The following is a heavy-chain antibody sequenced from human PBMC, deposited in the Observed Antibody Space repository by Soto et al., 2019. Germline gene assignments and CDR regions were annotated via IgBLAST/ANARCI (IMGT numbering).Heavy chain of an antibody. Sequence: GGSLRLSCAASGFTFSNYAMSWVRQAPGKGLEWVSGLSGSGGITYYADSVRGRFTVSRDNSKNRLYLQMNSLRVEDTAVYYCAIRLGYCSGGACANWGQGTLVTVSS. CDR1: GFTFSNYA. J-gene: IGHJ4*02. CDR3: AIRLGYCSGGACAN. CDR2: LSGSGGIT. V-gene: IGHV3-23*01. D-gene: IGHD2-15*01.